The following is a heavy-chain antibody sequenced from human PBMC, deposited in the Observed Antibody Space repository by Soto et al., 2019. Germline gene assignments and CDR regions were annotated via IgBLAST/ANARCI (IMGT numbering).Heavy chain of an antibody. V-gene: IGHV3-11*01. CDR2: ISSSGSTI. CDR1: GFSFSDYY. CDR3: ARNGYCSRDACSYGVDV. D-gene: IGHD2-15*01. Sequence: GGSLRLSCAASGFSFSDYYMSWIRQAPGKGLEWISYISSSGSTIYYADSVKGRFTVSRDNAKDSLWLQVNSLRAEDTAVYYCARNGYCSRDACSYGVDVWGQGTTVTVSS. J-gene: IGHJ6*02.